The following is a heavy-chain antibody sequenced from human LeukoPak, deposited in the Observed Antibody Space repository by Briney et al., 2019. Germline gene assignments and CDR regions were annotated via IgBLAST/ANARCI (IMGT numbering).Heavy chain of an antibody. D-gene: IGHD2-21*01. V-gene: IGHV3-7*04. Sequence: GGSLRLSCAASGFSFSSYWMSWVRQAPGKGLEWVANIRQDGSEKYYLDSVKGRFTISRDNAKDSVHLQMNSLRAEDTAVYYCARVGERDKFAPIEGRFDPWGQGTLVTVSS. CDR1: GFSFSSYW. CDR2: IRQDGSEK. CDR3: ARVGERDKFAPIEGRFDP. J-gene: IGHJ5*02.